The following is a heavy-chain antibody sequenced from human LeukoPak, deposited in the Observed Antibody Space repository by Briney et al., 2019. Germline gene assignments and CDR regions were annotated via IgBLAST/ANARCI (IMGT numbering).Heavy chain of an antibody. D-gene: IGHD3-3*01. Sequence: SETLSLTCTVSGGSISSSSSYWSWIRQPAGKGLEWIGRIYTSGNTNYNPSLKSRVTISVDTSKNQFSLKLRSVTAADTAVYYCARLGRFLELYVRGKGTTVTVSS. V-gene: IGHV4-61*02. J-gene: IGHJ6*04. CDR1: GGSISSSSSY. CDR3: ARLGRFLELYV. CDR2: IYTSGNT.